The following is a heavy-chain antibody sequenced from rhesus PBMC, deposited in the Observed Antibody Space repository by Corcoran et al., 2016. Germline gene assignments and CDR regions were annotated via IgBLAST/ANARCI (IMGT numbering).Heavy chain of an antibody. D-gene: IGHD3-3*01. J-gene: IGHJ4*01. V-gene: IGHV1S9*01. CDR1: GYTFTSYY. CDR3: TRGLVWAP. CDR2: INPSNGNT. Sequence: QVQRVQSGAAGKKPGASVKPPCKASGYTFTSYYIHWVRQAPGQVLEWLGWINPSNGNTGYAQKFQGRVTMNRDTSTSTAYMELSSLRSEDTAVYYCTRGLVWAPWGQGVLVTVSS.